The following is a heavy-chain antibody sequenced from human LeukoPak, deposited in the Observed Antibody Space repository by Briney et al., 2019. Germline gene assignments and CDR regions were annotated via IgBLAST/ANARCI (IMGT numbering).Heavy chain of an antibody. CDR3: ARVSVLAARPGCLDY. CDR2: ICAYNGNT. V-gene: IGHV1-18*01. D-gene: IGHD6-6*01. CDR1: GYTFTSYG. Sequence: ASVKVSCKASGYTFTSYGISWVRQAPGQGLEWMGWICAYNGNTNYAQKLQGRVTMTTDTSTSTAYMELRSLRSDDTAVYYCARVSVLAARPGCLDYWGQGTLVTVSS. J-gene: IGHJ4*02.